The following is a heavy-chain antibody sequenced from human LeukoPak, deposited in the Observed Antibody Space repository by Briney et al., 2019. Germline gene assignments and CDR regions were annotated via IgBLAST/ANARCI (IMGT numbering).Heavy chain of an antibody. J-gene: IGHJ4*02. D-gene: IGHD6-19*01. CDR3: ARGSTSGWPDYFDY. CDR1: GFTLSSYW. CDR2: INGDGSST. V-gene: IGHV3-74*01. Sequence: GGSLRLSCAASGFTLSSYWMHWVRQAPGKGLVRVSRINGDGSSTPYANSVKGRFTISRDNAKNTLYLQMHSLRADDTAVYYCARGSTSGWPDYFDYWGQGSVVTVSS.